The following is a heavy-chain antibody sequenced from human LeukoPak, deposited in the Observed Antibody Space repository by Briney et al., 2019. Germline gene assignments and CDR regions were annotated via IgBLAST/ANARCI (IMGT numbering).Heavy chain of an antibody. V-gene: IGHV5-51*01. Sequence: GGSLKISCKVSGCSFSSYCIGWVPQIPGKGLGWLGNIYPGDSGPTYRPSFQGVVTITVDKSINTAYLQWSSLQASDTAMYYCGMSGDRVPLQDDVFDVWGQGTMVTVST. CDR1: GCSFSSYC. D-gene: IGHD1-26*01. CDR2: IYPGDSGP. CDR3: GMSGDRVPLQDDVFDV. J-gene: IGHJ3*01.